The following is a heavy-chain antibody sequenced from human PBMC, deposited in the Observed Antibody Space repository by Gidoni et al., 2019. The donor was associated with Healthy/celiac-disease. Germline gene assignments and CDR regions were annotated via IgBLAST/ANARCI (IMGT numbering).Heavy chain of an antibody. CDR1: GGTFSSYA. CDR2: IIHIYVTE. D-gene: IGHD2-15*01. Sequence: QGKLVQSGAEVKKPGSSVKVPCKASGGTFSSYAISRVRQAPGQGLELMGGIIHIYVTENDAQKFHGRVTITADESTSTAYMELSSLRSEDTAVYYCAREESVVVVVAATTNYYYYMDVWGKGTTVTVSS. CDR3: AREESVVVVVAATTNYYYYMDV. V-gene: IGHV1-69*01. J-gene: IGHJ6*03.